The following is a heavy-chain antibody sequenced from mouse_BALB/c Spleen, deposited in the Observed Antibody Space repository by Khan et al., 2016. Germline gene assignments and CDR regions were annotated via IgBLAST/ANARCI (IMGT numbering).Heavy chain of an antibody. CDR1: GYSITRDYT. D-gene: IGHD1-2*01. CDR3: AWSSYGQDN. CDR2: IRFSGAT. Sequence: EVQLQESGPGLVKPSQSLSLTCTATGYSITRDYTWNWIWQFPGNRLEWMGYIRFSGATTYSPFLNSRISLSRVTLKNKSFLQLNSVTSEDTATYYWAWSSYGQDNWGAGTTVTVSA. V-gene: IGHV3-2*02. J-gene: IGHJ1*01.